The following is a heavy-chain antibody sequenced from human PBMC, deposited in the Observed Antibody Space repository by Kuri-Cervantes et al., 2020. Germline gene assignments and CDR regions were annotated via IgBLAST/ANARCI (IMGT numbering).Heavy chain of an antibody. CDR2: IYHSGVT. J-gene: IGHJ2*01. V-gene: IGHV4-38-2*01. Sequence: SETLSLTCAVPGYSISSAYHWGWIRQSPGKGLEWIGGIYHSGVTYYNPSLKSRVTISVDTSKNQFSLNLRSVTAADTAMYYCARRGGISVGRWYFDLWGRGTLVTVSS. CDR1: GYSISSAYH. D-gene: IGHD3-16*01. CDR3: ARRGGISVGRWYFDL.